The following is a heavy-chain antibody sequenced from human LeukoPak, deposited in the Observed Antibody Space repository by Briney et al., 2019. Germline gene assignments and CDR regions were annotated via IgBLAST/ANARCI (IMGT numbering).Heavy chain of an antibody. J-gene: IGHJ4*02. D-gene: IGHD5-18*01. CDR3: ARENVDTPYYFDY. Sequence: ETLSLTCTVSSDSISSYYWSWIRQPPGKGLEWVSVIYSGGSTYYADSVKGRFTISRDNSKNTLYLQMNSLRAEDTAVYYCARENVDTPYYFDYWGQGTLVTVSS. CDR2: IYSGGST. V-gene: IGHV3-53*01. CDR1: SDSISSYY.